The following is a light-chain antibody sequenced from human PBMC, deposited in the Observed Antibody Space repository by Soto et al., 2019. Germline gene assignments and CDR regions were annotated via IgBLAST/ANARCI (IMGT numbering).Light chain of an antibody. J-gene: IGKJ1*01. CDR1: QSVSSN. Sequence: EIVMTQSPVTLSVSPGERATLSCRASQSVSSNLAWYQQKPGQAPRLLIYGASTRATGIPARFSGSGSGTEFTLTISSLQSEDFAVYYCQQYNNWPQGTFGQGTKVDI. CDR3: QQYNNWPQGT. V-gene: IGKV3-15*01. CDR2: GAS.